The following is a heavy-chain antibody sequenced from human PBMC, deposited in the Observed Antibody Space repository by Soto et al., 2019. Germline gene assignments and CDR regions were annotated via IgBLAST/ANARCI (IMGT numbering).Heavy chain of an antibody. D-gene: IGHD5-18*01. CDR2: ITPIYPTT. J-gene: IGHJ4*02. CDR3: ARIPRYSFPTSDDLDS. CDR1: GGTFYTYT. V-gene: IGHV1-69*13. Sequence: ASVKVSCKASGGTFYTYTFSWVRQAPGQGLEWMGSITPIYPTTNYTEKFQGRLTVTADGSTNTAYMELNSLTSEDTAVYYCARIPRYSFPTSDDLDSWGQGTLVTVSS.